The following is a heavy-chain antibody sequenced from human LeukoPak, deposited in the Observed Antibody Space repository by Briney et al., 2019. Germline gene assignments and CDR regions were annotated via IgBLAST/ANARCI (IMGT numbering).Heavy chain of an antibody. J-gene: IGHJ4*02. V-gene: IGHV1-2*04. D-gene: IGHD6-19*01. CDR3: ARAGGAVAGKDY. CDR2: INLNSGGT. Sequence: GASVKVSCKASGYTFTGYYMHWVRQAPGQRLEWMGGINLNSGGTNYTKKLQRWVTMTRDTSISTAYMELSRLRSDDTAVYECARAGGAVAGKDYWGQGTLVTVSS. CDR1: GYTFTGYY.